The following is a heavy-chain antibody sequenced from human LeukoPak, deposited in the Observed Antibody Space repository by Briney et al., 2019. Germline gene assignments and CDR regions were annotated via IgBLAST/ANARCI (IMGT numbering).Heavy chain of an antibody. D-gene: IGHD6-6*01. J-gene: IGHJ4*02. CDR2: IYYSGHT. CDR1: GVSISSHY. CDR3: AREYSSSSYFDY. V-gene: IGHV4-59*11. Sequence: SETLSLTCTVSGVSISSHYWSWIRQPPGKGLEWIGYIYYSGHTNYNPSLKSRVTISVDTSKNQFSLKLSSVTAADTAVYYCAREYSSSSYFDYWGQGTLVTVSS.